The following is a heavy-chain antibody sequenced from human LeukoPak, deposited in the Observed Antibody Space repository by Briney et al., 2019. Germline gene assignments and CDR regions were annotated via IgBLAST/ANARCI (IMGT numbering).Heavy chain of an antibody. J-gene: IGHJ3*02. CDR3: AKDRRYFDWLSDSVSDAFDI. V-gene: IGHV3-23*01. CDR1: GFTFSSYG. Sequence: SGRSLRLSCAASGFTFSSYGMSWVRQAPGKGLEWVSAISGSGGSTYYADSVKGRFTISRDNSKNTLYLQMNSLRAEDTAVYYCAKDRRYFDWLSDSVSDAFDIWGQGTMVTVSS. CDR2: ISGSGGST. D-gene: IGHD3-9*01.